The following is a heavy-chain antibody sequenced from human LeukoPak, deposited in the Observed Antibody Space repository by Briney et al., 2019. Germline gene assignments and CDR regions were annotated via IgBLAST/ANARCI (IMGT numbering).Heavy chain of an antibody. Sequence: GGSLRLSCAASGFTFSNYWMSWVRQAPGKGLEWVANMKQDGSEKYYVDSVKGRFTISRDNAKNSLYLQMNSLRAEDTAVYYCARKAYAMAVWGKGTTVTVSS. J-gene: IGHJ6*04. CDR2: MKQDGSEK. V-gene: IGHV3-7*03. CDR3: ARKAYAMAV. CDR1: GFTFSNYW.